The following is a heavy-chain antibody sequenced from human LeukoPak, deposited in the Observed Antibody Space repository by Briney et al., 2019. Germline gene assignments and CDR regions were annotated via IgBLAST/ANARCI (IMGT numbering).Heavy chain of an antibody. V-gene: IGHV1-2*02. D-gene: IGHD3-16*02. CDR1: GYTFTGYY. CDR3: ARDIWSGYVGGSDRVNWFDP. Sequence: ASVKVSCKASGYTFTGYYVHWVRQAPGQGLEWMGWINPNSGVTNYAQNFQGRVTLTSDTSTNTAYMELSSLRSDDTAVYYCARDIWSGYVGGSDRVNWFDPWGQGTLVTVSS. CDR2: INPNSGVT. J-gene: IGHJ5*02.